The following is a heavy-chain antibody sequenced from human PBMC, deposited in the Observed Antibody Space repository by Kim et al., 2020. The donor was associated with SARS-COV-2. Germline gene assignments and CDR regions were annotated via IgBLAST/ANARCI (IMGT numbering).Heavy chain of an antibody. CDR3: ARHVSNREYQLLADYYMDV. CDR1: GYSFTSYW. CDR2: IYPGDSDT. Sequence: GESLKISCKGSGYSFTSYWIGWVRQMPGKGLEWMGIIYPGDSDTRYSPSFQGQVTISADKSISTAYLQWSSLKASDTAMYYCARHVSNREYQLLADYYMDVWGKGTTVTVSS. V-gene: IGHV5-51*01. J-gene: IGHJ6*03. D-gene: IGHD2-2*01.